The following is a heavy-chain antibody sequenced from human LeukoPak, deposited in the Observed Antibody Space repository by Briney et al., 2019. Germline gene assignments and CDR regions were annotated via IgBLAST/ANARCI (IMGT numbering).Heavy chain of an antibody. CDR2: ISYDGSNK. J-gene: IGHJ4*02. V-gene: IGHV3-30*18. Sequence: RGSLRLSCAASGFTFSSYGMHWVRQAPGKGLEWVAVISYDGSNKYYADSVKGRFTISRDNSKNTLYLQMNSLRAEDTAVYYCAKAFAVTTFNFDYWGQGTLVTVSS. CDR3: AKAFAVTTFNFDY. D-gene: IGHD4-17*01. CDR1: GFTFSSYG.